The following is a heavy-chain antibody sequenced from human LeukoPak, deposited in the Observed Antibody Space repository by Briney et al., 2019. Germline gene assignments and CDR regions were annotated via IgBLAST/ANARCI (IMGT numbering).Heavy chain of an antibody. CDR2: XTGGGTST. CDR1: GFIFAGYA. V-gene: IGHV3-23*01. CDR3: AKTSGYYAYYSGMDV. Sequence: XLXXXCAASGFIFAGYALTWVRQAPGQGLEWVSGXTGGGTSTYYADFVKGRLTISRDNSQNTVYLQMNSLRVEDTAVYYCAKTSGYYAYYSGMDVWGKGTTVTVSS. D-gene: IGHD5-12*01. J-gene: IGHJ6*04.